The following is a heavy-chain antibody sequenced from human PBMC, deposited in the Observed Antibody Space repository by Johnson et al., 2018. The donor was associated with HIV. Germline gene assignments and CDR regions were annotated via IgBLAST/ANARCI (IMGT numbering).Heavy chain of an antibody. D-gene: IGHD4-23*01. Sequence: VLLVESGGGVVRPGGSLRLSCAASGFTFSSYAMSWVRQAPGKGLEWVSAISGSGGSTYYADSVKGRFTISRDNSKNTLYLQMNSLRAEDTAVYYCAKHGYGGNVFDAFDIWGQGTMVTVSS. CDR2: ISGSGGST. CDR1: GFTFSSYA. V-gene: IGHV3-23*04. J-gene: IGHJ3*02. CDR3: AKHGYGGNVFDAFDI.